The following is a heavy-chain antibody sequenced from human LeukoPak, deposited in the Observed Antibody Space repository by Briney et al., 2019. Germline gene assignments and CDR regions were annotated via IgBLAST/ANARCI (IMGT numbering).Heavy chain of an antibody. CDR2: IYYRGST. CDR3: ARHGGQWPNYFDY. D-gene: IGHD6-19*01. Sequence: PSESLSLTCTVSGGSISSYYWSWIRQPPGKGLEWIGYIYYRGSTNYNPSLKSRVTISVDTSKNQFSLELNSVTAADTAVYYCARHGGQWPNYFDYWGQETVDTVSS. CDR1: GGSISSYY. V-gene: IGHV4-59*08. J-gene: IGHJ4*02.